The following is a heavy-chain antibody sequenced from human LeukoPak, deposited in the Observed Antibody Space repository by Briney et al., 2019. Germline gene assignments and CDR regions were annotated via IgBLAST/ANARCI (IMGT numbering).Heavy chain of an antibody. Sequence: PGGSLRLSCAASGFTFSDYYMSWIRQAPGKGLEWVSYISSSGSTIYYADSVKGRFTISRDNAKNSLYLQMNSLRAEDTAVYYCARLDIVVVPAATPHNWFDPWGQGTLVTVSS. CDR2: ISSSGSTI. J-gene: IGHJ5*02. D-gene: IGHD2-2*03. CDR1: GFTFSDYY. CDR3: ARLDIVVVPAATPHNWFDP. V-gene: IGHV3-11*04.